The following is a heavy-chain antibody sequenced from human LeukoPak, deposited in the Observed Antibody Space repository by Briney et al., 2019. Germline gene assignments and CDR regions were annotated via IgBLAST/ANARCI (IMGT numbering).Heavy chain of an antibody. D-gene: IGHD3-16*01. CDR2: MNPDSGNT. J-gene: IGHJ4*02. CDR3: ARAKRLGGNYYFDY. V-gene: IGHV1-8*01. Sequence: ASVKVSCKASGSTFTSYDINWVRQATGQGLKWMGWMNPDSGNTGYAQKFQGRVTMTRNTSISTAYMELSSLRSEDTAVYYCARAKRLGGNYYFDYWGQGTLVAVSS. CDR1: GSTFTSYD.